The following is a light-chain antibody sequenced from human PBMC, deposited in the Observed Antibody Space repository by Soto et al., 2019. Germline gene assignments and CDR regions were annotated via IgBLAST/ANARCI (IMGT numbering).Light chain of an antibody. CDR2: DAS. V-gene: IGKV1-33*01. J-gene: IGKJ3*01. CDR3: QQYDNLPLT. CDR1: QDIVNY. Sequence: DIQMTQSPSSLSASVGDRVTITCQASQDIVNYLNWYQQKPGKAPKLLIYDASNLETGVPSRFSGSGSGTDFTFTISSLQPDDIATYYCQQYDNLPLTFGPGTKLDIK.